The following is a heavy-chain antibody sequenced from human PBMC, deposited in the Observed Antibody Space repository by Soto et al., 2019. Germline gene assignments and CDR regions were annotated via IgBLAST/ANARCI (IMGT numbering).Heavy chain of an antibody. CDR1: GFTFSSYG. CDR2: ISYDGSNK. V-gene: IGHV3-30*18. CDR3: AKSPYSGYGYFDY. Sequence: GGSLRLSCAASGFTFSSYGMHWVRQAPGKGLEWVAVISYDGSNKYYADSVKGRFTISRDNSKNTLYLQMNGLRAEDTAVYYCAKSPYSGYGYFDYWGQGTLVTVSS. J-gene: IGHJ4*02. D-gene: IGHD5-12*01.